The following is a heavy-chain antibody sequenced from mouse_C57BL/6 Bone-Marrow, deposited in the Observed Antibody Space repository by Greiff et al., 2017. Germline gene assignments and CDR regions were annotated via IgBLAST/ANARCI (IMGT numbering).Heavy chain of an antibody. CDR1: GYTFTDYE. V-gene: IGHV1-15*01. J-gene: IGHJ2*01. CDR3: TRSMGREDYFDY. D-gene: IGHD4-1*01. CDR2: IDPETGGT. Sequence: VKLVESGAELVRPGASVTLSCKASGYTFTDYEMHWVKQTPVHGLEWIGAIDPETGGTAYNQKFKGKAILTADKSSSTAYMELRSLTSEDSAVYYCTRSMGREDYFDYWGQGTTLTVSS.